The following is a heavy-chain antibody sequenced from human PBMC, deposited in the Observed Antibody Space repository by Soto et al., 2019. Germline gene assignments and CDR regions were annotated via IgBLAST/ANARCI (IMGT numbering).Heavy chain of an antibody. CDR2: FYRNGADT. CDR1: GLKFKDYT. Sequence: GGSLRLSCSASGLKFKDYTIHWVRQTPTKRLEYVSGFYRNGADTFYAESVKGRFSVSRDNSGNTLFLQMSSLRPEDTAVYYCAGEPQVAGPLYGMDVWRQGTAVTVSS. D-gene: IGHD2-15*01. V-gene: IGHV3-64D*06. J-gene: IGHJ6*02. CDR3: AGEPQVAGPLYGMDV.